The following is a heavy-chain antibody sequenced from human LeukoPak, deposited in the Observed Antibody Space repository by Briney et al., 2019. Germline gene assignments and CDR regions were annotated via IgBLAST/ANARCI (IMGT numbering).Heavy chain of an antibody. CDR1: GFTFSSIA. V-gene: IGHV3-23*01. J-gene: IGHJ4*02. Sequence: GGSLRLSCAASGFTFSSIAMTWVRQAPGKGLEWVSTIRSNGGTTYNAESVKGRFTNSRDNSKNTVYLELNSLRVEDTAIYYCAKGQELDDGVFDAWGQGTLVTVSS. CDR2: IRSNGGTT. D-gene: IGHD1-1*01. CDR3: AKGQELDDGVFDA.